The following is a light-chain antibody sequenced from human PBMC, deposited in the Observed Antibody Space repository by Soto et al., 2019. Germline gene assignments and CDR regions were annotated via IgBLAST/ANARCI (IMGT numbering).Light chain of an antibody. V-gene: IGLV2-23*01. CDR3: CSYAGSVV. J-gene: IGLJ2*01. CDR2: EGS. CDR1: SSDVGSYNL. Sequence: QSALTQPASVSGSPGQSITISCTGTSSDVGSYNLVSWYQQHPGKAPKLMIYEGSKRPSGVSNRFSGSKSGNTASLTISGLQAEDEADYYCCSYAGSVVFGGGTKLTVX.